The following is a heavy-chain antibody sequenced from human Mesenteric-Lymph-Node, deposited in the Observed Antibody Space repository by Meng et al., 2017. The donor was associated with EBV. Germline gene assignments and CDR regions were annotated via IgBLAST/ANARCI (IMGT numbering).Heavy chain of an antibody. V-gene: IGHV4-30-4*01. J-gene: IGHJ5*02. CDR1: GGSICSGGNY. CDR2: IYYRGST. D-gene: IGHD2-15*01. CDR3: ARGEDSNWFDP. Sequence: QWPRQGSGPGLVKPSQTLSLTGAVAGGSICSGGNYWSWIRQPPGKGLEWIGYIYYRGSTYYNPSLKSRVTISVDTSKNQFSLKLSSVTAADTAVYYCARGEDSNWFDPWGQGTLVTVSS.